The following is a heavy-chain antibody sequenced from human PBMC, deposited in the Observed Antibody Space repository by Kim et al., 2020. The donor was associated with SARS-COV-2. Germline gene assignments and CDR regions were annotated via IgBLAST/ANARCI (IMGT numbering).Heavy chain of an antibody. CDR1: GASFSNHA. CDR2: ILPLITRS. Sequence: SVKVSCKASGASFSNHAIGWMRRAPGHGLEWIGDILPLITRSTYGEKFQGRVTITADESTKTVYMDLSGLTSEDTGVYYCARDIFHLGPGGEDEKVNFRAFAHWGQGTTVTVSS. CDR3: ARDIFHLGPGGEDEKVNFRAFAH. V-gene: IGHV1-69*13. D-gene: IGHD3-10*01. J-gene: IGHJ3*01.